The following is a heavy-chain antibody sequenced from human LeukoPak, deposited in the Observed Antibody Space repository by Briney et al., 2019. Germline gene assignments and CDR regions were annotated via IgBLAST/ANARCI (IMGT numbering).Heavy chain of an antibody. CDR2: INPNSGGT. CDR3: ARGEIAAEGRFDP. Sequence: GASVRVSRKASGYTFTGYYMHWVRQAPGQGLEWMGWINPNSGGTNYAQKFQGRVTMTRDTSISTAYMELSRLRSDDTAVYYCARGEIAAEGRFDPWGQGTLVPVSS. V-gene: IGHV1-2*02. D-gene: IGHD6-13*01. CDR1: GYTFTGYY. J-gene: IGHJ5*02.